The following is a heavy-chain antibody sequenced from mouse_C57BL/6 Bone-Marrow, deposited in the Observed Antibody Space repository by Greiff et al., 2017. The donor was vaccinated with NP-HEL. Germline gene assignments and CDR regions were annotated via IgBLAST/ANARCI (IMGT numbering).Heavy chain of an antibody. Sequence: EVQLVESGGDLVKPGGSLKLSCAASGFTFSSYGMSWVRQTPDKRLEWVATISSGGSYTYYPDSVKGRFTISRDNAKNTLYLQMSSLKSEDTAMYYCARPYYYGSSHYYFDYWGQGTTLTVSS. CDR2: ISSGGSYT. CDR3: ARPYYYGSSHYYFDY. D-gene: IGHD1-1*01. CDR1: GFTFSSYG. J-gene: IGHJ2*01. V-gene: IGHV5-6*01.